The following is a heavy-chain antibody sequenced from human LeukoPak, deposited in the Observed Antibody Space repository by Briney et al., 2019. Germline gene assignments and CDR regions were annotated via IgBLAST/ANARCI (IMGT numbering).Heavy chain of an antibody. Sequence: GASVKVSCKASGYTLTSYGIRWVRQAPGQGLEWMGWISAYNGNTNYAQKLQGRVTMTTDTSTSTAYMELRSLRSDDTAVYYCARVYDPLSYSSGWYAFYFDYWGQGTLVTVSS. CDR3: ARVYDPLSYSSGWYAFYFDY. D-gene: IGHD6-19*01. V-gene: IGHV1-18*01. CDR2: ISAYNGNT. CDR1: GYTLTSYG. J-gene: IGHJ4*02.